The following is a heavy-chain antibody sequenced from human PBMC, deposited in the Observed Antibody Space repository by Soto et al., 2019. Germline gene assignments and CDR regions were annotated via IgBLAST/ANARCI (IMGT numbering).Heavy chain of an antibody. V-gene: IGHV1-69*13. CDR1: GGTFSSYA. Sequence: SVKVSCKASGGTFSSYAISWVRQAPGQGLGWMGGIIPIFGTANYAQKSQGRVTITADESTSTAYMELSSLRSEDTAVYYCARDGCARSVGWFDPWGQGTLVTVSS. D-gene: IGHD2-21*01. CDR2: IIPIFGTA. CDR3: ARDGCARSVGWFDP. J-gene: IGHJ5*01.